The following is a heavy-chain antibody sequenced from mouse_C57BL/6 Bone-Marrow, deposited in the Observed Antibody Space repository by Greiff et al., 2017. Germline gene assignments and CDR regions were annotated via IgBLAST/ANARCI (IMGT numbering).Heavy chain of an antibody. V-gene: IGHV5-17*01. CDR3: ARSLLGSYAMDY. CDR1: GFTFSDYG. D-gene: IGHD4-1*01. J-gene: IGHJ4*01. Sequence: EVKLMESGGGLVKPGGSLKLSCAASGFTFSDYGMHWVRQAPEKGLEWVAYISSGSSTIYYADTVKGRFTISRDNAKNTLCLQMTSLRSEDTAMYYCARSLLGSYAMDYWGQGTSVTVSS. CDR2: ISSGSSTI.